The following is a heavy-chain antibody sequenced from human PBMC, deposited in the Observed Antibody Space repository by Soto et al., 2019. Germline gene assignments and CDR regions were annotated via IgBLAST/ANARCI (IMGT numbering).Heavy chain of an antibody. V-gene: IGHV1-8*01. CDR2: MNPNSGNT. D-gene: IGHD6-13*01. Sequence: ASVKVSCKASGYTFTSYDINWVRQATGQGLEWMGWMNPNSGNTGYAQKFQGRVTMTRNTSISTAYMELSSLRSEDTAVYYCARDPDGIAAADNHFDYWGQGTLVTVSS. CDR1: GYTFTSYD. J-gene: IGHJ4*02. CDR3: ARDPDGIAAADNHFDY.